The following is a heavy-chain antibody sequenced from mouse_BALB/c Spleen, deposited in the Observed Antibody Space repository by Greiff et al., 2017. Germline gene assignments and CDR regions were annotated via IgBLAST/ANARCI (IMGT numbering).Heavy chain of an antibody. V-gene: IGHV1-87*01. CDR1: GYTFTSYW. D-gene: IGHD1-1*01. Sequence: VKLQESGAELARPGASVKLSCKASGYTFTSYWMQWVKQRPGQGLEWIGAIYPGDGDTRYTQKFKGKATLTADKSSSTAYMQLSSLASEDSAVYYCARWYYGSRGYFDVWGAGTTVTVSS. CDR3: ARWYYGSRGYFDV. J-gene: IGHJ1*01. CDR2: IYPGDGDT.